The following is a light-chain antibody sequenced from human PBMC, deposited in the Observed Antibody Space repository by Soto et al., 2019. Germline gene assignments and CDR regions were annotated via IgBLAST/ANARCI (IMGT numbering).Light chain of an antibody. CDR2: GVT. CDR3: SSYTPSYFYV. V-gene: IGLV2-8*01. Sequence: QSALAQPPSASGSPGQSVTISCTGSGSDIGAYNFVSWYQQHPGKAPKLMIFGVTERPSGVPDRFSGSKSGNTASLTVSGLQADDEAIYYCSSYTPSYFYVFGPGTKLTVL. J-gene: IGLJ1*01. CDR1: GSDIGAYNF.